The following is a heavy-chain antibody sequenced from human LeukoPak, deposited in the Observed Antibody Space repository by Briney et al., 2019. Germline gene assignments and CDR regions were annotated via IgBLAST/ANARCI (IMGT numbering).Heavy chain of an antibody. CDR1: GYTFTSYY. CDR3: AIGLYGDYDPVGVAWFDP. CDR2: INPSGGSK. Sequence: ASVRVSCKASGYTFTSYYMHWVRQAPGQGLEWMGIINPSGGSKSYAQTFQGRFTMTRDTSTSTVYMELSSLRSEDTAVYYCAIGLYGDYDPVGVAWFDPWGQGTLVTVSS. D-gene: IGHD4-17*01. V-gene: IGHV1-46*01. J-gene: IGHJ5*02.